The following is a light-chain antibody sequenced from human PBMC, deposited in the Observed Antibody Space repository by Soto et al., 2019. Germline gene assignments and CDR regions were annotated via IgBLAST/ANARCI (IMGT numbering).Light chain of an antibody. Sequence: VLSQSPATLSLSPGERAPLSCRASQGISRHLAWYKHKPGQAPRLLIYDVSHRATSIPARFSGSGSGTDFTLTIISLEPEDFAVYYCQRRSDWPTGLTFGGGTKVEIK. V-gene: IGKV3-11*01. CDR3: QRRSDWPTGLT. CDR2: DVS. J-gene: IGKJ4*01. CDR1: QGISRH.